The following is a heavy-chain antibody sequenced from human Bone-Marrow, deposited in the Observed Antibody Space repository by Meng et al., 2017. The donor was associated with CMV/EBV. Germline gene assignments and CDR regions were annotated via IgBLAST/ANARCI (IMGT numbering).Heavy chain of an antibody. J-gene: IGHJ6*02. D-gene: IGHD3-10*01. CDR3: ARGRREAGGVVTMVRGVTRRYGMDV. CDR2: IYHSGST. CDR1: GYSISSGYY. Sequence: SETLSLTCTVSGYSISSGYYWGWIRQPPGKGLEWIGSIYHSGSTYYNPSLKSRVAISVDTSKNQFSLKLSSVTAADTAVYYCARGRREAGGVVTMVRGVTRRYGMDVWGQGTTVTVSS. V-gene: IGHV4-38-2*02.